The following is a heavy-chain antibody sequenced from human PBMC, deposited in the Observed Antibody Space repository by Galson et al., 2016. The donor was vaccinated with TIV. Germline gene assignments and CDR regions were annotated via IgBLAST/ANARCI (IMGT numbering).Heavy chain of an antibody. CDR3: ARGRGIYDSNCYFLFDH. J-gene: IGHJ5*02. D-gene: IGHD3-22*01. Sequence: SVKVSCKASGVTFSYFAFSWVRQAPGQGLEWMGGIVPMFGKTNYAQKFQGRVTISADESTTTAYLELSSLRSEDTAVYYCARGRGIYDSNCYFLFDHWGQGTMVTVSS. CDR1: GVTFSYFA. V-gene: IGHV1-69*13. CDR2: IVPMFGKT.